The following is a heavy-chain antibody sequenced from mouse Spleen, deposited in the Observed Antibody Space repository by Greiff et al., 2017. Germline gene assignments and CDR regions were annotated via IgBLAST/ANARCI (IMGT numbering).Heavy chain of an antibody. CDR3: ARRGWYGNYGAMDY. J-gene: IGHJ4*01. CDR1: GYTFTSYW. Sequence: VQLQQSGAELVKPGASVKLSCKASGYTFTSYWMQWVKQRPGQGLEWIGEIDPSDSYTNYNQKFKGKATLTVDTSSSTAYMQLSSLTSEDSAVYYCARRGWYGNYGAMDYWGQGTSVTVSS. CDR2: IDPSDSYT. D-gene: IGHD2-10*02. V-gene: IGHV1-50*01.